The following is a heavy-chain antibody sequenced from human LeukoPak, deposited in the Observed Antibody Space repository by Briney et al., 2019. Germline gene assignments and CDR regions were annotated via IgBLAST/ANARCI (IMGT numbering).Heavy chain of an antibody. D-gene: IGHD1-26*01. CDR1: GGSISSYY. CDR3: ARHVGATRGYYGMDV. J-gene: IGHJ6*02. Sequence: RASETLSLTCTVSGGSISSYYWSWIRQPPGKGLEWIGYIYYSGSTNYNPSLKSRVTISVDTSKNQFSLKLSSVTAADTAVYYCARHVGATRGYYGMDVWGQGTTVTVSS. CDR2: IYYSGST. V-gene: IGHV4-59*08.